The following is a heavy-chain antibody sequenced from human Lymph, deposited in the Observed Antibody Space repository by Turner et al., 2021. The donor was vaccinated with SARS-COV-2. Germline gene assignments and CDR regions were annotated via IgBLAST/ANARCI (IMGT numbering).Heavy chain of an antibody. D-gene: IGHD1-26*01. CDR2: IKQDGSEK. Sequence: EVQLLESVRGLVQPGGSLRLSCAASGFTFSYYWMSWVRQAQGKGLEWVANIKQDGSEKYYVDSVKGRFTIARDNSKNSLFLQMNSLRAEDTAVYYCARMGSSSWYFDYWGQGTLVTVSS. CDR1: GFTFSYYW. J-gene: IGHJ4*02. V-gene: IGHV3-7*01. CDR3: ARMGSSSWYFDY.